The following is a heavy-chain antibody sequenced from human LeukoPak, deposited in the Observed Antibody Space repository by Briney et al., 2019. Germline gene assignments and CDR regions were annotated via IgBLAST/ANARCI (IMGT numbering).Heavy chain of an antibody. V-gene: IGHV3-53*01. Sequence: GGSLRLSCAASGFTFSNAWMSWVRQAPGQGLQWVSAVGTSADTYYADSVRGRFTISRDNSKNTLYLQMDSLRAEDTAVYYCTTDSLDYWGQGTLVTVSS. CDR2: VGTSADT. CDR3: TTDSLDY. J-gene: IGHJ4*02. CDR1: GFTFSNAW.